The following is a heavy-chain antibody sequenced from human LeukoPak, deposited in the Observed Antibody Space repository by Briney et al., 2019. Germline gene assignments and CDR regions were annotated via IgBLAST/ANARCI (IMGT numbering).Heavy chain of an antibody. D-gene: IGHD3-10*01. Sequence: GESLKISCKGSGYSFTSYWIGWVRQMPGKGLELMGIIYPGDSDTRYSPSFQGQVTISADKSISTAYLQWSSLKASDTAMYYCARWTVVNYYGSGYFDPWGQGTLVTVSS. CDR3: ARWTVVNYYGSGYFDP. CDR2: IYPGDSDT. J-gene: IGHJ5*02. CDR1: GYSFTSYW. V-gene: IGHV5-51*01.